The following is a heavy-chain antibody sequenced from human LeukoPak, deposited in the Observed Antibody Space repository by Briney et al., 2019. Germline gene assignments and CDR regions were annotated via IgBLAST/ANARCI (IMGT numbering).Heavy chain of an antibody. Sequence: PSETLSLTCIVSGGSISGSNYYWGWIRQAPGKGLEWIGSIYYSGITHYNASLKSRVTISVDMSTNQFSLRLSSVTAADTVVYYCARDGWESGDYWGQGTLVTVSS. D-gene: IGHD1-26*01. CDR2: IYYSGIT. CDR1: GGSISGSNYY. J-gene: IGHJ4*02. V-gene: IGHV4-39*07. CDR3: ARDGWESGDY.